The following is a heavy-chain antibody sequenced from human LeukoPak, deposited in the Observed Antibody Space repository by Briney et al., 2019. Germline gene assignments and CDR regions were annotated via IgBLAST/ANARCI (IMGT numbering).Heavy chain of an antibody. D-gene: IGHD2-21*01. J-gene: IGHJ4*02. CDR2: IYYSGST. CDR3: ARVPHSLMEGSFDY. V-gene: IGHV4-30-4*01. CDR1: GGSISSGDYY. Sequence: SQTLSLTGTVSGGSISSGDYYWSWIRQPPGKGLEWIGYIYYSGSTYYNPSLKSRVTISVDTSKNQFSLKLSSVTAADTAVYYCARVPHSLMEGSFDYWGQGTLVTVSS.